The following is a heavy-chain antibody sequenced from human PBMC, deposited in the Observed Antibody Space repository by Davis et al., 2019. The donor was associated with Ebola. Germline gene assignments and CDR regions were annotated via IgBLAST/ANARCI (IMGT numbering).Heavy chain of an antibody. CDR2: INHSGST. J-gene: IGHJ5*01. CDR3: ARGVGATTGWFDP. Sequence: SETLSLTCAVYGGSFSGYYWSWIRQPPGKGLEWIGEINHSGSTNYNTSLKSRVTISVDTSKNQFSLKLSSVTAADTAVYYCARGVGATTGWFDPWGQRTLVTVSS. D-gene: IGHD1-26*01. CDR1: GGSFSGYY. V-gene: IGHV4-34*01.